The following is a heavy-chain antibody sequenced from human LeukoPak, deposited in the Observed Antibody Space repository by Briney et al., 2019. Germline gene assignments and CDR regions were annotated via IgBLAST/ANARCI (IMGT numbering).Heavy chain of an antibody. CDR1: GDSISSHY. J-gene: IGHJ5*02. Sequence: PSETLSLTCSVSGDSISSHYWGWIRQTPGKVLEWIGYVYYSGTTVYNPSLRRRVTVSVDTSKNEFSLKLSSMTTADTAVYYCARVVETIQWATWFDPWGQGTLVTVSS. V-gene: IGHV4-59*11. CDR2: VYYSGTT. D-gene: IGHD5-24*01. CDR3: ARVVETIQWATWFDP.